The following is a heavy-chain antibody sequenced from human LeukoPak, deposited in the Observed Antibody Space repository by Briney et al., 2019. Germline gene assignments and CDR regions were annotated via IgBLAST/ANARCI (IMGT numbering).Heavy chain of an antibody. CDR3: ARVPLRFLEPFDN. CDR2: INHSGTT. J-gene: IGHJ4*02. D-gene: IGHD3-3*01. V-gene: IGHV4-34*01. Sequence: SETLSLTCAVYGGSFKDNYWSWIRQPPGKGLEWIGEINHSGTTNYNPSLKSRVTMSLDTSKNQPSLKLNSVTAADTAVYYCARVPLRFLEPFDNWGQGTLVTVSS. CDR1: GGSFKDNY.